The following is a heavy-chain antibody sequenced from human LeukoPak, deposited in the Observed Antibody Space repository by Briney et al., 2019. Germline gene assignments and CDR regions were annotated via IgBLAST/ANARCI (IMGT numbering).Heavy chain of an antibody. Sequence: PSETLSLTCTVSGGSISSGSYYWSWIRQPAGKGLEWIGRIYSSGSTNDNPSLKSRVTISVDTSKNQFSLKLSSVTAADTAVYYCAREGDFWSGYRPRPHYYYYYYMDVWGKGTTVTVSS. J-gene: IGHJ6*03. CDR1: GGSISSGSYY. D-gene: IGHD3-3*01. CDR3: AREGDFWSGYRPRPHYYYYYYMDV. V-gene: IGHV4-61*02. CDR2: IYSSGST.